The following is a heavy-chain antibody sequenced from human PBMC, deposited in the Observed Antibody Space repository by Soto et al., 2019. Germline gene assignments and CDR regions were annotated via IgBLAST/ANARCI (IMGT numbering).Heavy chain of an antibody. CDR2: IKQDGSES. CDR3: ASARHIGP. V-gene: IGHV3-7*01. D-gene: IGHD2-21*01. Sequence: PWWSLRLSCAASVFTFSNYCMSWVRQAPGKGLEWVANIKQDGSESNYADSVKGRFTISRDNAENSLYLQMTSLRAEDTAVYYCASARHIGPWGQGTLVTVSS. J-gene: IGHJ5*02. CDR1: VFTFSNYC.